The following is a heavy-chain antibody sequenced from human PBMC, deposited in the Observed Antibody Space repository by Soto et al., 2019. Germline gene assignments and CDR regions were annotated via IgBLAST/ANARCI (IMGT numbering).Heavy chain of an antibody. Sequence: EVRLVESGGGLLQPGGSLRLSCAASGFTFSSYWMHWVRQAPGKGLVWVSRIKRDGSSTNYADSVKGRFTSSRDNAKNTLYLQLNSLRVEDTAVYYCARGNYGMDVWGQGTMVTVSS. V-gene: IGHV3-74*01. J-gene: IGHJ6*02. CDR2: IKRDGSST. CDR3: ARGNYGMDV. CDR1: GFTFSSYW.